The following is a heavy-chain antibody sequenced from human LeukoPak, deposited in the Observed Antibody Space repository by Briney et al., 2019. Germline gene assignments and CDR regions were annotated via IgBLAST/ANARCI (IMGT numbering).Heavy chain of an antibody. V-gene: IGHV4-59*01. J-gene: IGHJ4*02. CDR1: GGSISSYY. D-gene: IGHD1-7*01. CDR2: IYYSGST. Sequence: SETLSLTCTVSGGSISSYYWSWIRQPPGKGLEWIGYIYYSGSTNYNPSLKSRVTISVDTSKNQFSLKLSSVTAADTAVYYCARDSLTGTTRSGDYWGQGTLVTVSS. CDR3: ARDSLTGTTRSGDY.